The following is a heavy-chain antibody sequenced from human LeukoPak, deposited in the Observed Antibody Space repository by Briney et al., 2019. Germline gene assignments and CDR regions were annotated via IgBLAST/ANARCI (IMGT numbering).Heavy chain of an antibody. D-gene: IGHD5-18*01. J-gene: IGHJ4*02. Sequence: GGSLRLSCVVSGFPFSSYAMSWVRQAPGKGLEWISGISGSGDDTYYAASVKGRFIVSRDTSKNTLYLQMNSLRAEDTAVYYCAKDPLNTLMVSPTFDYWGQGTLVTVSS. CDR1: GFPFSSYA. V-gene: IGHV3-23*01. CDR3: AKDPLNTLMVSPTFDY. CDR2: ISGSGDDT.